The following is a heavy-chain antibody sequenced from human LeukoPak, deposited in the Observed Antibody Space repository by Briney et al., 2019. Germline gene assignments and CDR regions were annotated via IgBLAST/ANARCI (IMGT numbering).Heavy chain of an antibody. V-gene: IGHV3-11*01. CDR1: GFTFRDYY. Sequence: GALRLSCAASGFTFRDYYMSWIRQAPGKGLEWVSYISSSGSIRYSADSVKGRFTISRDNAQNSLYLQMNSLRAEDTAVYYCARGVVRDYASDYWGQGTLVTVSS. CDR2: ISSSGSIR. CDR3: ARGVVRDYASDY. D-gene: IGHD3-10*01. J-gene: IGHJ4*02.